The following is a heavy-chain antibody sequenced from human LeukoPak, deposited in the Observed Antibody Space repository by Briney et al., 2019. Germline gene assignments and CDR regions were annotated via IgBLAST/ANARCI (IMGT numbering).Heavy chain of an antibody. CDR2: INHSGST. V-gene: IGHV4-34*01. CDR3: ARGLSGYSGYSFDY. D-gene: IGHD5-12*01. J-gene: IGHJ4*02. CDR1: GGSFSGYY. Sequence: SETLSLTCAVYGGSFSGYYWSWIRQPPGEGLEWIGEINHSGSTNYNPSLKSRVTISVDTSKNQFSLKLSSVTAADTAVYYCARGLSGYSGYSFDYWGQGTLVTVSS.